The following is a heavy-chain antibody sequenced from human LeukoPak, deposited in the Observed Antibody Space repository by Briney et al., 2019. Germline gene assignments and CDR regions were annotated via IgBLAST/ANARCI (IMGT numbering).Heavy chain of an antibody. Sequence: GGSLRLSCAASGFTFDDYAMHWVRQAPGKGLEWVSGISWNSGSIGYADSVKGRFTISRDNASNSLYLQMNSLRAEDMALYYCAKGGGTWDYYYMDVWGKGTTVTVSS. V-gene: IGHV3-9*03. CDR3: AKGGGTWDYYYMDV. J-gene: IGHJ6*03. CDR1: GFTFDDYA. D-gene: IGHD1-26*01. CDR2: ISWNSGSI.